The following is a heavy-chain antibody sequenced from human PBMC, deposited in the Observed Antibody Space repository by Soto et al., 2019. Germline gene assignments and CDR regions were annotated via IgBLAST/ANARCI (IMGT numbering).Heavy chain of an antibody. V-gene: IGHV4-34*01. J-gene: IGHJ4*01. Sequence: PSETLSLTCAVYGGSFSGYYWSWIRQPPGKGLEWIGEINHSGSTNYNPSLKSRVTISVDTSKNQFSLKLSSVTAADTAVYYCARASAAAGTSRQGSARGYWGQGTLVTVSS. CDR3: ARASAAAGTSRQGSARGY. CDR1: GGSFSGYY. D-gene: IGHD6-13*01. CDR2: INHSGST.